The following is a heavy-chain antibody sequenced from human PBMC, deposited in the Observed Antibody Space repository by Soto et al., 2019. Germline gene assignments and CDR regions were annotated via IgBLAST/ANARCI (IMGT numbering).Heavy chain of an antibody. CDR3: ASERERAYYDFWSGSRRYGMDV. D-gene: IGHD3-3*01. J-gene: IGHJ6*02. CDR2: ISSSGSTI. V-gene: IGHV3-11*01. CDR1: GFTFSDYY. Sequence: GSLRLSCAASGFTFSDYYMSWIRQAPGKGLEWVSYISSSGSTIYYAASVKGRFTISRDNAKNSLYLQMNSLRAEDTAVYYCASERERAYYDFWSGSRRYGMDVWGQGTTVTVSS.